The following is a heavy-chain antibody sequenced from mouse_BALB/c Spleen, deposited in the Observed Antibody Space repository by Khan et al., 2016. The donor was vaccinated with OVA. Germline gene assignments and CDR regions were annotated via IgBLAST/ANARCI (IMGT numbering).Heavy chain of an antibody. Sequence: VQQSGAELMKPGASVKMSCKATGYTFSSYWIGWVKQRPGHGLEWIAEILPGSGSTNYNEKFKGKATFTADTSSSTAYMQLSSLTSEDSAVYYFARGNYYGSSSWFGYWGQGTLVTVSA. J-gene: IGHJ3*01. V-gene: IGHV1-9*01. D-gene: IGHD1-1*01. CDR1: GYTFSSYW. CDR2: ILPGSGST. CDR3: ARGNYYGSSSWFGY.